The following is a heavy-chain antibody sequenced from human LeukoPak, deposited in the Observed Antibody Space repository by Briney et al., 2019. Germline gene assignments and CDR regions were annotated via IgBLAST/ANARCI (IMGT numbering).Heavy chain of an antibody. J-gene: IGHJ4*02. V-gene: IGHV3-20*04. CDR1: GFTFHDYD. CDR3: ARRDYYGSGSPDF. CDR2: TNWNGDRT. Sequence: PGGSLRLSCAASGFTFHDYDMSWVRQSPGKGLEWVSGTNWNGDRTGYADSVKGRFTISRDNAKKSLYLQMNSLRAEDTALYYCARRDYYGSGSPDFWGQGTLVTVSS. D-gene: IGHD3-10*01.